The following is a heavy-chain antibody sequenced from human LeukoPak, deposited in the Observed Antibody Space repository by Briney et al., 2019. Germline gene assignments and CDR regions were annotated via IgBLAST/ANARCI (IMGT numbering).Heavy chain of an antibody. Sequence: GRSLRLSCAASGFTFKSYWMHWLRQAPGKGRVWVSRISTDGSSRDYADSVKGRFTISRDNAKNSLYLQMNSLRAEDTAVYYCARDLMLGDFWSGYLDYWGREPWSPSPQ. D-gene: IGHD3-3*01. J-gene: IGHJ4*02. CDR3: ARDLMLGDFWSGYLDY. CDR1: GFTFKSYW. CDR2: ISTDGSSR. V-gene: IGHV3-74*01.